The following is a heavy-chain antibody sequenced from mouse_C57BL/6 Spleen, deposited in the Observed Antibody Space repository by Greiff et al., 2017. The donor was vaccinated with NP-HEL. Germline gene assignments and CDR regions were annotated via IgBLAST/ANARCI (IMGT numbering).Heavy chain of an antibody. CDR2: IDPEDGET. V-gene: IGHV14-2*01. J-gene: IGHJ2*01. D-gene: IGHD1-1*01. Sequence: VQLKESGAELVKPGASVKLSCTASGFNIKDYYMHWVKQRTEQGLEWIGRIDPEDGETKYAPKFQGKATITADTSSNTAYLQLSSLTSEDTAVYYCARSPFITTVVAYYFDYWGQGTTLTVSS. CDR3: ARSPFITTVVAYYFDY. CDR1: GFNIKDYY.